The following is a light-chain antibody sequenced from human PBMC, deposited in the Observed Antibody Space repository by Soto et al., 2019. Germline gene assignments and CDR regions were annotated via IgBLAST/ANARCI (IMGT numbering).Light chain of an antibody. V-gene: IGKV1-5*01. CDR3: QQYNSYPST. CDR2: DAS. CDR1: QSISSW. J-gene: IGKJ1*01. Sequence: DIPMTQSPSTLSASVGDRVTITCRASQSISSWLAWYQQKPGKAPKLLIYDASSLESGVPSRFSGSVSGTEFTLTISSLQPYDFATYYCQQYNSYPSTFGQGTKVEIK.